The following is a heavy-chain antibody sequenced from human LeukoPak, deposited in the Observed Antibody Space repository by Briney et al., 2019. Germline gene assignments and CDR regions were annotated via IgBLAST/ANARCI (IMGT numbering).Heavy chain of an antibody. CDR3: ARHLIAAAAFDY. CDR2: IYYSGST. D-gene: IGHD6-13*01. V-gene: IGHV4-59*08. J-gene: IGHJ4*02. Sequence: PSETLSLTCTVSGGSISSYYWSWIRQPPGKGLVWIGYIYYSGSTNYNPSLKSRVTISVDTSKNQFSPKLSSVTAADTAVYYCARHLIAAAAFDYWGQGTLVTVSS. CDR1: GGSISSYY.